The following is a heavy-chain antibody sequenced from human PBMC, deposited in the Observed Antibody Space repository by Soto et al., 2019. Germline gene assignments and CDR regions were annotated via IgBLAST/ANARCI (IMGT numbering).Heavy chain of an antibody. CDR2: INSDGSST. J-gene: IGHJ6*02. V-gene: IGHV3-74*01. CDR3: TRGLSLRYFDWLFDPYYYYGMDV. D-gene: IGHD3-9*01. Sequence: GGSLRLSCAASGFTFSSYWMHWVRQAPGKGLVWVSRINSDGSSTSYADSVKGRFTISRDNAKNTLYLQMNSLRAEDTAVYYCTRGLSLRYFDWLFDPYYYYGMDVWGQGTTVTVSS. CDR1: GFTFSSYW.